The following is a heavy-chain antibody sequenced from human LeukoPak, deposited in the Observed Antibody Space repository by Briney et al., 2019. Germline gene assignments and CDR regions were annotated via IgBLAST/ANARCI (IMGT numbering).Heavy chain of an antibody. CDR3: ARDGERELPA. CDR1: GFPFNTYA. D-gene: IGHD1-26*01. Sequence: GGSLRLSCAASGFPFNTYAMNWVRQAPGKGLEWVSGIDGSGTTTFYADSVKGRFTISRDNSMNTVYLQMNSLRAEDTAVYYCARDGERELPAWGQGTLVTVSS. CDR2: IDGSGTTT. J-gene: IGHJ5*02. V-gene: IGHV3-23*01.